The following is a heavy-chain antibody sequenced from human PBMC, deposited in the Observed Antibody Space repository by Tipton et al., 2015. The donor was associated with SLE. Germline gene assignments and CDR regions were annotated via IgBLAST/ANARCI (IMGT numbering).Heavy chain of an antibody. CDR1: GGSISSSSYY. V-gene: IGHV4-39*07. D-gene: IGHD3-10*01. CDR2: IYYSGST. J-gene: IGHJ4*02. Sequence: TLSLTCTVSGGSISSSSYYWGWIRQPPGKGLGWIGSIYYSGSTYYNPSLKSRVTISVDTSKNQFSLKLSSVTAADTAVYYCARARRGCDYWGQGTLVTVSS. CDR3: ARARRGCDY.